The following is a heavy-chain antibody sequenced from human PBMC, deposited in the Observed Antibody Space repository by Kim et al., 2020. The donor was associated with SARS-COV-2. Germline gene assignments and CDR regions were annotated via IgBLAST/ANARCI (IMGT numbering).Heavy chain of an antibody. D-gene: IGHD6-19*01. J-gene: IGHJ4*02. Sequence: DYEGSVKSRITINPDTAKIQFSLQLNSMTPEDTAVYYCARARQGGWFFVYWGQGTLVTVSS. CDR3: ARARQGGWFFVY. V-gene: IGHV6-1*01.